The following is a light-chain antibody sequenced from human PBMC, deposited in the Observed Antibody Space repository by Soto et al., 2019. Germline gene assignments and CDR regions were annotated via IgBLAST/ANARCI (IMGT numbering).Light chain of an antibody. J-gene: IGLJ2*01. V-gene: IGLV2-23*01. CDR2: EGS. Sequence: ALTQPVSVSGSPGQSITISCTGTSSDVGSYNLVSWYQQHPGKAPKVMIYEGSKRPSGVSNRFSGSKSGNTASLTISGLQAEDEADYYGCSYAGSSTVVFGGGTKVTV. CDR3: CSYAGSSTVV. CDR1: SSDVGSYNL.